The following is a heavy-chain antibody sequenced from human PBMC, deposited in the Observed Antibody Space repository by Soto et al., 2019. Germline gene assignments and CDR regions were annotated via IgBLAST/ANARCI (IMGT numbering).Heavy chain of an antibody. CDR1: GGSIINSDYY. J-gene: IGHJ4*02. CDR3: ASGKGVDGSHYLDN. V-gene: IGHV4-39*01. Sequence: SETLSLTCSVSGGSIINSDYYWGWIRQPPGKGLEWMGSIFSSGSPYNTPSFQSRVAMSVDTSNNQFSLRLSTVTAADTAVYYCASGKGVDGSHYLDNWGQGTLVTVSS. D-gene: IGHD1-26*01. CDR2: IFSSGSP.